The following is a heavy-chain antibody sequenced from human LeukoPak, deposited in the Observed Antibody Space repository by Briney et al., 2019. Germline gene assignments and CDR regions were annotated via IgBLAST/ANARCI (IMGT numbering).Heavy chain of an antibody. CDR1: GYSISSGYY. Sequence: SETLSLTCTVSGYSISSGYYWGWIRQPPGKGLEWIGSIYHSGSTYYNPSLKSRVTISVDTSKNQFSLKLSSVTAADTAVYYCASTDDCSGGSCYSYDFDYWGQGTLVTVSS. J-gene: IGHJ4*02. D-gene: IGHD2-15*01. CDR3: ASTDDCSGGSCYSYDFDY. V-gene: IGHV4-38-2*02. CDR2: IYHSGST.